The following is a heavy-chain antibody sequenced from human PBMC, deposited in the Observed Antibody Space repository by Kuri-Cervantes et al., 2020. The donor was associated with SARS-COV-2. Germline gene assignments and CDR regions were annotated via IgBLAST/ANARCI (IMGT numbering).Heavy chain of an antibody. Sequence: GESLKISCAASGFTFSSYAMSWVRQAPGEGLEWVSAISGSGGSTYYADPVKGRFTISRDNSKNTLYLQMNSLRAEDTAVHYCAKLGGGDYDFWSGYSDYYYGMDVWGQGTTVTVSS. J-gene: IGHJ6*02. D-gene: IGHD3-3*01. CDR3: AKLGGGDYDFWSGYSDYYYGMDV. CDR2: ISGSGGST. V-gene: IGHV3-23*01. CDR1: GFTFSSYA.